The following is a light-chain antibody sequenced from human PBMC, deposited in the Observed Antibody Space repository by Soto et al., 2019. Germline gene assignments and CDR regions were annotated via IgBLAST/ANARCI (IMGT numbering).Light chain of an antibody. Sequence: VMTQTPRSLSVAPVQPASSSFNSSRILLHITGETFLFWYLQKPGQSPQLLIYEVSTRVSGVPDRFSGSGSGTDFTLEISRVETDDVGIYYCMQSTQLPPTFGQGTRLEIK. CDR3: MQSTQLPPT. CDR1: RILLHITGETF. V-gene: IGKV2D-29*02. CDR2: EVS. J-gene: IGKJ5*01.